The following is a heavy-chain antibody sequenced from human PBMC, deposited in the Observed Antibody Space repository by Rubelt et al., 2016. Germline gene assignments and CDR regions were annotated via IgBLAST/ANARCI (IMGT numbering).Heavy chain of an antibody. J-gene: IGHJ4*02. CDR2: ISAYNGNT. CDR3: ATGIVVVPAHVPSRDY. V-gene: IGHV1-18*01. D-gene: IGHD2-2*01. CDR1: GYTFTSYG. Sequence: QVQLVQSGAEAKKPGASVKVSCKASGYTFTSYGISWVRQAPGQGLEWMGWISAYNGNTNYAQKLQGRVTMTTDTSTSTAYMELRSLRSDDTAVYYCATGIVVVPAHVPSRDYWGQGTLVTVSS.